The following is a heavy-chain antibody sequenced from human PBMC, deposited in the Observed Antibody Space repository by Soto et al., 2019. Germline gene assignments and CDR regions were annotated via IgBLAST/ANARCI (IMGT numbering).Heavy chain of an antibody. CDR3: AKDYSGYDLDYYYYGKDV. V-gene: IGHV6-1*01. CDR1: GDSVSSNSAA. CDR2: TYYRSRWYN. D-gene: IGHD5-12*01. J-gene: IGHJ6*01. Sequence: SETLSLTCVISGDSVSSNSAAWNWIRQSPSRGLEWLGRTYYRSRWYNDYAVSVKSRITVNPDTSKNQFSLQLTSVTPEDTAVYYCAKDYSGYDLDYYYYGKDVWGQGTTVTVSS.